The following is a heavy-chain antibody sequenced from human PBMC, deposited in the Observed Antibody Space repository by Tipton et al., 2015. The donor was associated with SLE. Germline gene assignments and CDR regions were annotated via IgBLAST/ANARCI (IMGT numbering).Heavy chain of an antibody. Sequence: TLSLTCSVSGYSITNTYYWGWIRQTPGKGLEWIGSFAHSGSTFYNPSLKSRVSISASTSKNEFSLTLTSVTVADTAVYYCARAMFEQQLVGLWGQGTLVTVSS. D-gene: IGHD6-13*01. CDR2: FAHSGST. J-gene: IGHJ4*02. CDR1: GYSITNTYY. CDR3: ARAMFEQQLVGL. V-gene: IGHV4-38-2*01.